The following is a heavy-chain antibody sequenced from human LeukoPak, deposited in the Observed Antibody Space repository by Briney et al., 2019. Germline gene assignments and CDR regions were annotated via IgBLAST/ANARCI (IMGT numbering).Heavy chain of an antibody. Sequence: GGSLRLSCTASGFTFGDYAMSWVRQAPGKGLEWVGFITAKPYGGTTEYAASVKGRFTISRDDSKSIAYLQMNSLKTEDTAVYYCTRGNRIWYYGMDVWGQGTTVTVSS. CDR1: GFTFGDYA. CDR2: ITAKPYGGTT. V-gene: IGHV3-49*04. J-gene: IGHJ6*02. CDR3: TRGNRIWYYGMDV. D-gene: IGHD2/OR15-2a*01.